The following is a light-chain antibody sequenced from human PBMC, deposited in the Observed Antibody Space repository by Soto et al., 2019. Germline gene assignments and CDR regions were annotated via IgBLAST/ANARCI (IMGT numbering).Light chain of an antibody. CDR1: SSDVGGYNY. Sequence: QSVLSQPRSVSGSPGQSFTISCTGTSSDVGGYNYVSWYQQHPGKAPKLMIYDVSKRPSGVPDRFSGSKSGNTASLTISGLQAEDEADSYCCSYAGRYTYVFGSGTKVTVL. V-gene: IGLV2-11*01. J-gene: IGLJ1*01. CDR3: CSYAGRYTYV. CDR2: DVS.